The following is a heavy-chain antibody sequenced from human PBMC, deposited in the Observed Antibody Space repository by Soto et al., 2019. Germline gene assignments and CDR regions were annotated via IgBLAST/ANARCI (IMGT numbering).Heavy chain of an antibody. J-gene: IGHJ5*02. CDR1: GGSISSYY. CDR2: IYYSGST. CDR3: ARETTVTTFGWFDP. D-gene: IGHD4-4*01. V-gene: IGHV4-59*01. Sequence: QVQLQESGPGLVKPSETLSLTCSVSGGSISSYYWSWIRQPPGKGLEWIGYIYYSGSTNYNPSLKSRVTMSVDTSKNQFSLKLSSVTAADTAVYYCARETTVTTFGWFDPWGQGTLVTVSS.